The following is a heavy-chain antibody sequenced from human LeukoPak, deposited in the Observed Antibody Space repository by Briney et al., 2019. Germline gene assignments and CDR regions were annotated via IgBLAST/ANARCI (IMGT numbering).Heavy chain of an antibody. CDR3: AKDPYIVVVTAMPYYFDY. V-gene: IGHV3-30*18. Sequence: GGSLRLSCAASVFTFSSYGMHRVRQGPGKGLEWVAVILYDGSNKYYADSVKGRFTISRDNSKNAMYLQMNSLRAEDTAVYYWAKDPYIVVVTAMPYYFDYWGQGTLVTVSS. D-gene: IGHD2-21*02. J-gene: IGHJ4*02. CDR2: ILYDGSNK. CDR1: VFTFSSYG.